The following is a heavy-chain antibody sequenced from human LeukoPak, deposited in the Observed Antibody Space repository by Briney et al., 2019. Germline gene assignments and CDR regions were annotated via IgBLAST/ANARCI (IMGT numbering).Heavy chain of an antibody. D-gene: IGHD5-24*01. J-gene: IGHJ5*02. CDR1: GYTFTSYA. CDR3: AREDGDGYNSPDYNWFDP. CDR2: IKAGNGNT. Sequence: VASVKVSCKASGYTFTSYAIHWVRQAPGQRLEWMGRIKAGNGNTKYSQDFQGRVTITRDTSASTAYMELSSLRSEDMAVYYCAREDGDGYNSPDYNWFDPWGQGTLVTVSS. V-gene: IGHV1-3*03.